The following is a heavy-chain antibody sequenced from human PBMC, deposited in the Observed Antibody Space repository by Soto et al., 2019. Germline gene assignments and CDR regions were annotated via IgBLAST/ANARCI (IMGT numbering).Heavy chain of an antibody. CDR3: ARTRKDGYNYEFDY. J-gene: IGHJ4*02. Sequence: QVQLVQSGAEVKKPGASVKVSCKASGYTFTGYYMHWVRQAPGQGLEWMGWINPNSGGTNYAQKFQGWVTMTRDTSISTAYMEQSRLRSDDTAVYYCARTRKDGYNYEFDYWGQGTLVTVSS. V-gene: IGHV1-2*04. CDR2: INPNSGGT. D-gene: IGHD5-12*01. CDR1: GYTFTGYY.